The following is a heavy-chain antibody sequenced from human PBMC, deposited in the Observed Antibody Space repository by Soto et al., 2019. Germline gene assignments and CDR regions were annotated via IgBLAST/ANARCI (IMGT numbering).Heavy chain of an antibody. CDR3: ARISLVSAARGWFDP. CDR1: GFSLSYTRMG. Sequence: QVTLKESGPVLVNPTETLTLTCTVSGFSLSYTRMGVTWIRQPPGKALEWLSHIFSNDEKSYNTSLKSRLTISMDTSKSQVVLTLTNMDPVDTATYYCARISLVSAARGWFDPWGPGTLVTVSS. CDR2: IFSNDEK. J-gene: IGHJ5*02. V-gene: IGHV2-26*01. D-gene: IGHD2-2*01.